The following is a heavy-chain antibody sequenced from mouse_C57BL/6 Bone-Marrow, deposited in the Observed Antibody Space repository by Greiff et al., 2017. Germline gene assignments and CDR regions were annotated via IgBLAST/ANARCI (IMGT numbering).Heavy chain of an antibody. D-gene: IGHD1-1*01. CDR1: GYTFTSYG. CDR3: ARWGESSPFAY. CDR2: IYPRSGNT. V-gene: IGHV1-81*01. J-gene: IGHJ3*01. Sequence: QVQLQQSGAELARPGASVKLSCKASGYTFTSYGISWVKQRTGQGLEWIGEIYPRSGNTYYTEKFKGKATLTADKSSSTAYMELRSLTSEDSAVYVCARWGESSPFAYWGQGTLVTVSA.